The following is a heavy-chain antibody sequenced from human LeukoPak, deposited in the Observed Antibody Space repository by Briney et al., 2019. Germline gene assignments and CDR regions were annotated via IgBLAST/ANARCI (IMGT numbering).Heavy chain of an antibody. CDR1: GGSISSGAYY. J-gene: IGHJ4*02. D-gene: IGHD6-13*01. Sequence: SETLSLTCTVYGGSISSGAYYWSWIRQPPGKGLEWIGLVYHNGITAYNPSLNGRVTISVDWSKNQFSLQVTSVTAADTAVYYCARDWRGYYFDYWGQGTPVTVSS. CDR3: ARDWRGYYFDY. CDR2: VYHNGIT. V-gene: IGHV4-30-2*01.